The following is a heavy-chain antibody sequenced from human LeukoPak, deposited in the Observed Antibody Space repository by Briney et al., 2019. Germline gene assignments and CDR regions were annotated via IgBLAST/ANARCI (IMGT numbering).Heavy chain of an antibody. J-gene: IGHJ4*02. CDR3: ARDRIAVAGTFDY. CDR2: IYYSGST. V-gene: IGHV4-30-4*08. CDR1: GGSISSGDYY. D-gene: IGHD6-19*01. Sequence: PSETLSLTCTVSGGSISSGDYYWSWIRQPPGKGLEWIGYIYYSGSTYYNPSLKSRVTISVDTSKNQFSLKLSSVTAADTVVYYCARDRIAVAGTFDYWGQGTLVTVSS.